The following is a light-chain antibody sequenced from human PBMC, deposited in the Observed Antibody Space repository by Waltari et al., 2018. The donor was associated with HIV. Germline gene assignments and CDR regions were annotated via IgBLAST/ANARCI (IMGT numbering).Light chain of an antibody. V-gene: IGLV2-23*01. J-gene: IGLJ1*01. CDR1: SSDVGSYNL. Sequence: QSALTQPASVSGSPGQSITISCTGTSSDVGSYNLVSWYQQHPGKAPKVMIYEGSKRPSGFSNRFSGSKSGHTASRTISGLQAEDEADYYCCSYTGSSTRRPYVFGTGTKVTVL. CDR2: EGS. CDR3: CSYTGSSTRRPYV.